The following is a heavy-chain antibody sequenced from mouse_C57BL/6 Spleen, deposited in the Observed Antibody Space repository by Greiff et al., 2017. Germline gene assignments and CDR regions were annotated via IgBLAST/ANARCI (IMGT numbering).Heavy chain of an antibody. CDR2: IDPEDGDT. V-gene: IGHV14-1*01. CDR3: TLYYYGSSYVNWYFDV. Sequence: EVQLQQSGAELVRPGASVKLSCTASGFNIKDYYMHWVKQRPEQGLEWIGRIDPEDGDTEYAPTLQGKATMTADKSSNTAYLQLSRLTSEDTAVYYCTLYYYGSSYVNWYFDVWGTGTTVTVSS. CDR1: GFNIKDYY. J-gene: IGHJ1*03. D-gene: IGHD1-1*01.